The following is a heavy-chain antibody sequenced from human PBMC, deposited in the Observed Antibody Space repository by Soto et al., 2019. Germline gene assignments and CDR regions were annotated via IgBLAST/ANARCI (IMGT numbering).Heavy chain of an antibody. CDR3: ARGRSELERRYNYYYGMDV. D-gene: IGHD1-1*01. Sequence: SETLSLTCTVSGGSISSGGYYWSWIRQHPGKGLEWIGYIYYSGSTYYNPSLKSRVTISVDTSKNQFSLKLSSVTAADTAVYYCARGRSELERRYNYYYGMDVWGQGTSVTVSS. V-gene: IGHV4-31*03. CDR2: IYYSGST. J-gene: IGHJ6*02. CDR1: GGSISSGGYY.